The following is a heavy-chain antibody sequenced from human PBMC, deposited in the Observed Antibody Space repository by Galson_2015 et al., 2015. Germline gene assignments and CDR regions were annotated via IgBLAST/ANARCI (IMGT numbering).Heavy chain of an antibody. CDR2: ISGRGGST. J-gene: IGHJ4*02. Sequence: SLRLSCAASGFTFSSYAMSWVRQAPGKGLEWVSAISGRGGSTYYADSVKGRFTISRDNSKNTLYLQMNSLRAEDTAVYYCAKTLTGEEAVVDYWGQGTLVTVSS. D-gene: IGHD7-27*01. CDR3: AKTLTGEEAVVDY. V-gene: IGHV3-23*01. CDR1: GFTFSSYA.